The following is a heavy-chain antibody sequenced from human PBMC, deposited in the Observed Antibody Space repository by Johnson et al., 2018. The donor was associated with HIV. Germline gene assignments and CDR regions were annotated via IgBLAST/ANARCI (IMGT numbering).Heavy chain of an antibody. CDR2: IYSDSDT. Sequence: VQLVESGGGLVQPGGSLRLSCAASGFTVSYNYMHWVRQAPGKGLEWVAIIYSDSDTYYADSVKGRFTISRDNSKNTLYLQMNSLRAADTAVYYCAREQLVLGSFRSDAFDIWGQGTMVTVSS. CDR1: GFTVSYNY. V-gene: IGHV3-66*01. J-gene: IGHJ3*02. D-gene: IGHD6-13*01. CDR3: AREQLVLGSFRSDAFDI.